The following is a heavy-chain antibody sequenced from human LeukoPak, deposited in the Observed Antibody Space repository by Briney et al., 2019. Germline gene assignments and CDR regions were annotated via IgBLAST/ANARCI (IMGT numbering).Heavy chain of an antibody. CDR1: GYTLTSYG. V-gene: IGHV1-18*01. J-gene: IGHJ4*02. D-gene: IGHD6-13*01. CDR3: ARDLRTAAAGTGTSY. Sequence: GASVKVSCKASGYTLTSYGISWVRQAPGQGLEWMGWISAYNGNTSYAQKLQGRVTMTTDTSTSTAYMELRSLRSDDTAVYYCARDLRTAAAGTGTSYWGQGTLVTVSS. CDR2: ISAYNGNT.